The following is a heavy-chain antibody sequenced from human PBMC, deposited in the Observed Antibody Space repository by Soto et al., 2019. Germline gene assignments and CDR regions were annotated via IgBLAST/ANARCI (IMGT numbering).Heavy chain of an antibody. D-gene: IGHD1-26*01. J-gene: IGHJ6*02. CDR2: ISNDGSEK. CDR3: AKDRIYFSYYGMDD. V-gene: IGHV3-30*18. Sequence: QVQLVESGGGVVQPGRSLRLSCAASGFTFSRSGMHWVRQTPGKWLEWVAVISNDGSEKYYLKSVKGRFTISRDNSNNTLHLEMNSLRAEDTAVYYCAKDRIYFSYYGMDDWGQGTTVTVSS. CDR1: GFTFSRSG.